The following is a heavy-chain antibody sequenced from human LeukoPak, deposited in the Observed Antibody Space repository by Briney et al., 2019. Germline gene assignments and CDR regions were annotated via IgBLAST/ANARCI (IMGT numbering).Heavy chain of an antibody. CDR1: GSTFGIYW. CDR2: IYHGGSDN. CDR3: ARHGYSGYGIDY. V-gene: IGHV5-51*01. D-gene: IGHD5-12*01. Sequence: GASLQICSKGAGSTFGIYWIGRGRPVRGKGGGRMGIIYHGGSDNKYSPSCQGKVTISADKSISTAYLQWSSLKASHTAMYYCARHGYSGYGIDYWGQGAQVTVSS. J-gene: IGHJ4*02.